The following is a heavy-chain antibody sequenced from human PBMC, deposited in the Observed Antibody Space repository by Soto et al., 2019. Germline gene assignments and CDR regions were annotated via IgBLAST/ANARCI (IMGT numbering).Heavy chain of an antibody. CDR2: IITYNGNT. V-gene: IGHV1-18*01. CDR3: ARVGRVVVTAADY. J-gene: IGHJ4*02. D-gene: IGHD2-21*02. Sequence: QVQLVQSGAEVKKPGASLKVSCKASGYTFTSYDITWVRQAPGQGLEWMGWIITYNGNTNCAQKFQGRVTMTTDTSPSTAYMELTSLRSDDTAVYYCARVGRVVVTAADYWGQGTLVTVSS. CDR1: GYTFTSYD.